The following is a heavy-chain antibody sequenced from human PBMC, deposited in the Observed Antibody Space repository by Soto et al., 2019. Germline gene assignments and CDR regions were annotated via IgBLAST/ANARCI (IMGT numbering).Heavy chain of an antibody. CDR3: ARIPVDTYMINWFDP. Sequence: SETLSLTCTVSGGSVSSGDYYWSWIRQPPGKGLEWIGYIYYSGSTNYNPSLKSRVSISLDTSKNQFPLRLTSVTAADTAVYYCARIPVDTYMINWFDPWGQGTLVTVPQ. CDR1: GGSVSSGDYY. J-gene: IGHJ5*02. D-gene: IGHD5-18*01. CDR2: IYYSGST. V-gene: IGHV4-61*08.